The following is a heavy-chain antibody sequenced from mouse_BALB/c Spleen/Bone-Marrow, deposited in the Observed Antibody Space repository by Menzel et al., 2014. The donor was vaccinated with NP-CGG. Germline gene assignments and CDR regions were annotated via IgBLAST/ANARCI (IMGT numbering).Heavy chain of an antibody. D-gene: IGHD1-1*01. CDR2: IDPAYGNT. CDR1: GFNIKDTY. CDR3: ASYYYGRSSFTY. J-gene: IGHJ3*01. Sequence: EVKLQESGAELVKPGASVKLSRTASGFNIKDTYMHWVRQRPEQGLEWIGRIDPAYGNTKYDPKFQGKATITADTTSNTAYLQLSSLTSEDTAVYYRASYYYGRSSFTYWGQGTLVTVSA. V-gene: IGHV14-3*02.